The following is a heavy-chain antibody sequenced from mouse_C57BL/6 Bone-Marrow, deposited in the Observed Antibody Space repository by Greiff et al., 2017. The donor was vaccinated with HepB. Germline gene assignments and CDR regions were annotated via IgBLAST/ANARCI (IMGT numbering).Heavy chain of an antibody. Sequence: EVMLVESGGGLVQPGGSRKLSCAASGFTFSSFGIHWVRQAPEKGLEWVAYISSGSSAIYYADTVKGRVTISRDNPKNTLFLQMSSVRSEDTAMYYCARQDPFYYAMEYWGQGASVTVSS. CDR2: ISSGSSAI. V-gene: IGHV5-17*02. CDR1: GFTFSSFG. CDR3: ARQDPFYYAMEY. J-gene: IGHJ4*01.